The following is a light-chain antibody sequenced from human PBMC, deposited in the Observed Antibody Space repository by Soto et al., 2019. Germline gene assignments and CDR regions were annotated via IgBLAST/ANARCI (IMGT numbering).Light chain of an antibody. J-gene: IGKJ1*01. CDR1: QSVSSSY. CDR2: GAS. CDR3: QQYNSYSMWT. Sequence: EIVLTQSPGTLSLSPGERATLSCRAIQSVSSSYLAWYQQKPGQAPRLLIYGASSRATGIPDRFSGSGSGTDFTLTISSLQPDDSATYYCQQYNSYSMWTFGQGTKVDIK. V-gene: IGKV3-20*01.